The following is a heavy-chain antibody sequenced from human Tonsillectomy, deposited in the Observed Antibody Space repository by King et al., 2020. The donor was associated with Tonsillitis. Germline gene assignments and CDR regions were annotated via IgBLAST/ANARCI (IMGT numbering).Heavy chain of an antibody. CDR1: GFTFSNAW. V-gene: IGHV3-15*01. J-gene: IGHJ4*02. Sequence: VQLVESGGGLVKPGGSLRLSCAASGFTFSNAWMHWVRQAPGKGLEWVGRIKSKTDGETTDYAAPVKGRFTMSRDDSKNTLYLEMNSLKTEDTALYYCPTRYCGSNSCYEAYFDYWGQGTLVPVSS. D-gene: IGHD2-2*01. CDR3: PTRYCGSNSCYEAYFDY. CDR2: IKSKTDGETT.